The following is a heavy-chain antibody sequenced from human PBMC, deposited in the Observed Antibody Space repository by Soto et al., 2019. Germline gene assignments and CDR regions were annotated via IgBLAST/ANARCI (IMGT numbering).Heavy chain of an antibody. CDR3: ARVGIAVAGTVVTSGHYYYYMDV. V-gene: IGHV3-53*04. D-gene: IGHD6-19*01. CDR2: IYSGGST. J-gene: IGHJ6*03. Sequence: EVQLVESGGGLVQPGGSLRLSCAASGFTVSSNYMSWVRQAPGKGLEWVSVIYSGGSTYYADSVKGRFTISRHNSKNTLYLQMNSLRAEDTAVYYCARVGIAVAGTVVTSGHYYYYMDVWGKGTTVTVSS. CDR1: GFTVSSNY.